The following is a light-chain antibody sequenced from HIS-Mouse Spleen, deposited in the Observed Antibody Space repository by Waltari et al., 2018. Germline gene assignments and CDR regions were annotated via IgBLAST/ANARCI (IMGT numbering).Light chain of an antibody. Sequence: SYELTQPPSVSVSPGQTARITCSGAALPKKYANWYQQKSGKAPVLVIYEDSKRPSGIPERFSGSSSGTMATLTISGAQVEDEADYYCYSTDSSGNHRVFGGGTKLTVL. V-gene: IGLV3-10*01. CDR3: YSTDSSGNHRV. CDR1: ALPKKY. J-gene: IGLJ2*01. CDR2: EDS.